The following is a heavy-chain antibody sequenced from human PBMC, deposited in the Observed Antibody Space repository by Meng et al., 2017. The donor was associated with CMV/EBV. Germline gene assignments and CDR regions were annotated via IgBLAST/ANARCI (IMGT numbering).Heavy chain of an antibody. CDR3: ARGGEYYGMDV. CDR1: GGSISSYY. CDR2: IYYSRST. J-gene: IGHJ6*02. Sequence: GSLRLSCTVSGGSISSYYWSWIRQPPGKGLEWIGYIYYSRSTNYNPSLKSRVTISVDTSKNQFSLKLSSVTAADTAVYYCARGGEYYGMDVWGQGTTVTVSS. V-gene: IGHV4-59*01. D-gene: IGHD3-16*01.